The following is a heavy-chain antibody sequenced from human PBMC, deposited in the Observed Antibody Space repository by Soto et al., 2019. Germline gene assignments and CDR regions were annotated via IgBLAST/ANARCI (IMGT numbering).Heavy chain of an antibody. J-gene: IGHJ5*02. D-gene: IGHD1-7*01. Sequence: SVKVSCKASGYTFTSYGISWVRQAPGQGLEWMGGIIPIFGTANYAQKFQGRVTITADESTSTAYMELSSLRSEDTAVYYCAREKLELRFWFDPWGQGTLVTVSS. CDR1: GYTFTSYG. V-gene: IGHV1-69*13. CDR3: AREKLELRFWFDP. CDR2: IIPIFGTA.